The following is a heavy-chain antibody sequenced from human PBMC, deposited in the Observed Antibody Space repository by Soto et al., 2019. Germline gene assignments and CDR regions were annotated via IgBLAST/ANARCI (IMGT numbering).Heavy chain of an antibody. V-gene: IGHV4-34*01. CDR1: GGSLTGYY. D-gene: IGHD5-12*01. J-gene: IGHJ4*02. CDR2: IKDGGVT. CDR3: VRGQEGIVATH. Sequence: QVHLQQWGAGLLKPSETLSLTCAVNGGSLTGYYWSWIRQPPGKGLEWIGEIKDGGVTNYSPSLKGRVTISADTSKNQFSLKLNSVTAADTAVYYCVRGQEGIVATHWDQGTLVTVSS.